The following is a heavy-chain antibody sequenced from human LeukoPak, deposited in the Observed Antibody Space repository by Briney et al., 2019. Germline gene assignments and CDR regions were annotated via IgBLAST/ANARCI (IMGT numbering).Heavy chain of an antibody. CDR1: GFTFSNYE. Sequence: PGGSLRLSCSASGFTFSNYEMNWVRQAPGKGLEWVSYISSSGSTIYYADSVKGRFTISRDNAKDLLFLQMNSLRAEDTAVYYCARDSVTYDQAPSRYYYYGMDVWGQGTTVTVSS. J-gene: IGHJ6*02. CDR3: ARDSVTYDQAPSRYYYYGMDV. CDR2: ISSSGSTI. V-gene: IGHV3-48*03. D-gene: IGHD4-11*01.